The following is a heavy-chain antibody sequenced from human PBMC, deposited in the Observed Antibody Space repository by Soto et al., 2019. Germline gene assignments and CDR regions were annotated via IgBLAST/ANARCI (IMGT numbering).Heavy chain of an antibody. V-gene: IGHV1-69*01. CDR1: GGTFSNYA. CDR3: AHFSVGGPARSGAFDI. Sequence: QVQLVQSGAEVKKPGSSVKVSCKASGGTFSNYAINWVRQAPGQGLEWMGGIIPMFGTANYAQNYQARVTITADESTSTAHMELSSLRSGDTAVYFCAHFSVGGPARSGAFDIWGQGTMVTVSS. CDR2: IIPMFGTA. D-gene: IGHD2-2*01. J-gene: IGHJ3*02.